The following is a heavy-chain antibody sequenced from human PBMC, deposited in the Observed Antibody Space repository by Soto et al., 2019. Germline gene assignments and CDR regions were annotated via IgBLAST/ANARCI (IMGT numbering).Heavy chain of an antibody. CDR3: AVPTIGNYYHAVRY. CDR1: GYSFSTCD. Sequence: ASVKVSCKASGYSFSTCDITWVRQAPGQGLEWMGWISSDNDNTDFAQKFQGRLTMTTDTSTSTAYMELRSLRSDDTAVYYCAVPTIGNYYHAVRYWGQGTLVTVSS. V-gene: IGHV1-18*01. CDR2: ISSDNDNT. J-gene: IGHJ4*02. D-gene: IGHD1-26*01.